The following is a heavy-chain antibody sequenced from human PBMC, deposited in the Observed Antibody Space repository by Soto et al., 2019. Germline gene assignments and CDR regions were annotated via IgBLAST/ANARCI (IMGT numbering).Heavy chain of an antibody. J-gene: IGHJ6*02. Sequence: LRLSCAASGFTVSSNYMSWVRQAPGKGLEWVSVIYSGGSTYYADSVKGRFTISRDNSKNTLYLQMNSLRAEDTAVYYCARHGGPAAMLLYYYGMDVWGQGTTVTVSS. CDR2: IYSGGST. V-gene: IGHV3-53*01. D-gene: IGHD2-2*01. CDR1: GFTVSSNY. CDR3: ARHGGPAAMLLYYYGMDV.